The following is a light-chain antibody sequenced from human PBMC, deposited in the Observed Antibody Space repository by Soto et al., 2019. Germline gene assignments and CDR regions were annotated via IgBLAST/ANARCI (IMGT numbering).Light chain of an antibody. J-gene: IGLJ3*02. V-gene: IGLV1-44*01. Sequence: QSVLTQPPSASGTPGQKVAISCSGSSSNSGSNTVNWYQQLPGTAPKLLIYSNNQRPSGVPDRFSGSESGTSASLAISGLQSEDEADYYCAAWDDSLNGRWVFGGGAKLTVL. CDR1: SSNSGSNT. CDR3: AAWDDSLNGRWV. CDR2: SNN.